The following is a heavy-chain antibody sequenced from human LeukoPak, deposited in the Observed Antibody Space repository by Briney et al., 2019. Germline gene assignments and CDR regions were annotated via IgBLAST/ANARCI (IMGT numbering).Heavy chain of an antibody. CDR1: GGTFSSYA. CDR2: INTNTGNP. CDR3: ARDLVGYSGYDYGPEADY. J-gene: IGHJ4*02. V-gene: IGHV7-4-1*02. Sequence: VASVKVSCKASGGTFSSYAISWVRQAPGQGLEWMGWINTNTGNPTYAQGFTGRFVFSLDTSVSTAYLQISSLKAEDTAVYYCARDLVGYSGYDYGPEADYWGQGTLVTVSS. D-gene: IGHD5-12*01.